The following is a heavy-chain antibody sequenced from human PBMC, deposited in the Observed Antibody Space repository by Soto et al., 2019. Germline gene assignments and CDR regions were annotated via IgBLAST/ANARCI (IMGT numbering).Heavy chain of an antibody. D-gene: IGHD3-22*01. CDR2: INPNTGGT. CDR1: GYTFTDYY. J-gene: IGHJ6*02. V-gene: IGHV1-2*02. Sequence: ASVKVSCKASGYTFTDYYVHWVRQAPGQGLGWMGWINPNTGGTNYAQRFHDRVTLTRDTSISTAYMEMTGLRSDDTAIFYFAILDSSGFERYGVDVWGQGTTVTVSS. CDR3: AILDSSGFERYGVDV.